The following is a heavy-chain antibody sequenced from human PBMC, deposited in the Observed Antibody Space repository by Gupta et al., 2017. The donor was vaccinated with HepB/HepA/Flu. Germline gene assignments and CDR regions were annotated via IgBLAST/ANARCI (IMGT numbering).Heavy chain of an antibody. Sequence: EVQLVESGGGLVQPGRSLRLSCAASGFTFDAYAMHWVRQAPGKGLEWVSGISWNSGSIGYADSVKGRFTISRDNAKNSLYLQMNSLRAEDTALYYCAKDKHPDYSSSWYNWFDPWGQGTLVTVSS. CDR3: AKDKHPDYSSSWYNWFDP. CDR2: ISWNSGSI. D-gene: IGHD6-13*01. V-gene: IGHV3-9*01. J-gene: IGHJ5*02. CDR1: GFTFDAYA.